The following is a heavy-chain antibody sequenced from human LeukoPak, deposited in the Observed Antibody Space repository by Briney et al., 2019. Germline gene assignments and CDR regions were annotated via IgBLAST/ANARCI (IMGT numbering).Heavy chain of an antibody. J-gene: IGHJ4*02. CDR2: IYYSGST. Sequence: SETLSLTCTVSGGSISSYYWSWIRQPPGKGLEWIGYIYYSGSTNYNPSLKSRVTISVDTSKNQFSLKLSSVTAADTAVYYCARVSAGLVPAADYRGQGTLVTVSS. V-gene: IGHV4-59*01. CDR1: GGSISSYY. D-gene: IGHD2-2*01. CDR3: ARVSAGLVPAADY.